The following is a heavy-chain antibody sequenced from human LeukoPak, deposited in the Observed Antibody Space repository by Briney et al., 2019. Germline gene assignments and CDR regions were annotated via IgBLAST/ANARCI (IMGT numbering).Heavy chain of an antibody. Sequence: GGSLRLSCAASGFTFSSYWMSWVRQAPGKGLGWVANIKQDGSEKYYVDSVKGRFTISRDNAKNSLYLQMNSLRAEDTAVYYCARVPSRTRAASHYYGMDVWGQGTTVTVSS. CDR1: GFTFSSYW. D-gene: IGHD2-15*01. J-gene: IGHJ6*02. V-gene: IGHV3-7*01. CDR3: ARVPSRTRAASHYYGMDV. CDR2: IKQDGSEK.